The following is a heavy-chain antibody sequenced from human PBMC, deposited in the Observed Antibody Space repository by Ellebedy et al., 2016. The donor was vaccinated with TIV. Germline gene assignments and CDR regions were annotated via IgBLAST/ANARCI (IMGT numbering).Heavy chain of an antibody. CDR3: ARVVDYSRTFDY. Sequence: MPSETLSLTCTVSGGSISSYYWSWIRQPPGKGLEWIGYIYYSGSTNYNPSLKSRVTISVDTSKNQFSLKLSSVTAADTAVYYCARVVDYSRTFDYWGQGTLVTVSS. J-gene: IGHJ4*02. D-gene: IGHD4-11*01. V-gene: IGHV4-59*01. CDR2: IYYSGST. CDR1: GGSISSYY.